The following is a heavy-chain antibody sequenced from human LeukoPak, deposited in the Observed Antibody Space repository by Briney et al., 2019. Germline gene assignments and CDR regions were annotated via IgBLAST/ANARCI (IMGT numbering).Heavy chain of an antibody. Sequence: SQTLSLTYTVSGGSISSGGNYWSWLRQLPGKGLEWLGYIYYVVNTNYNPSLKSRLSMSVDTSKDQFSLSLTSVTAADTVVYYCARERVGATYYGMDVWGQGTTVTVSS. J-gene: IGHJ6*02. CDR3: ARERVGATYYGMDV. D-gene: IGHD1-26*01. CDR1: GGSISSGGNY. V-gene: IGHV4-31*03. CDR2: IYYVVNT.